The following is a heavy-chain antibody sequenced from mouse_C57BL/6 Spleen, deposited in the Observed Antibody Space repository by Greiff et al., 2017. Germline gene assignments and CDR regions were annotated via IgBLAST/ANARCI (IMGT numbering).Heavy chain of an antibody. J-gene: IGHJ3*01. CDR3: ASPRYYSNYEFAY. Sequence: VQVVESGPGLVAPSQSLSITCTVSGFSLTSYGVDWVRQSPGKGLEWLGVIWGVGSTNYNSALKSRLSISKDNSKSQVFLKMNSLQTDDTAMYYCASPRYYSNYEFAYWGQGTLVTVSA. D-gene: IGHD2-5*01. CDR1: GFSLTSYG. CDR2: IWGVGST. V-gene: IGHV2-6*01.